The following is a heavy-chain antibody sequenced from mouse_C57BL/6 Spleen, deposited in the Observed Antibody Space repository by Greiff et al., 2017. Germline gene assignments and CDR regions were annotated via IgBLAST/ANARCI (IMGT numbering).Heavy chain of an antibody. CDR2: INPNNGGT. V-gene: IGHV1-22*01. CDR1: GYTFTDYN. Sequence: VHVKQSGPELVKPGASVKMSCKASGYTFTDYNMHWVKQSHGKSLEWIGYINPNNGGTSYNQKFKGKATLTVNKSSSTAYMELRSLTSEVSAVYYCASGGSNYLAWFAYWGQGTLVTVSA. J-gene: IGHJ3*01. D-gene: IGHD2-5*01. CDR3: ASGGSNYLAWFAY.